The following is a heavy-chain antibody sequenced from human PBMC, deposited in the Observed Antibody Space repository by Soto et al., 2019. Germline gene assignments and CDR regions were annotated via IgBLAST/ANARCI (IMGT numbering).Heavy chain of an antibody. CDR1: GFTFSSYA. CDR2: ISGSGGST. V-gene: IGHV3-23*01. Sequence: EVQLLESGGGLVQPGGSLRLSCAASGFTFSSYAMSWVRQAPGKGLEWVSAISGSGGSTYYADSVKGRFTISRDNSKNTLYLQMNSLRAEDTAVYYCAKRSSGGYCSGGSCYAYYYYYGMDVWGQGTTVTVSS. D-gene: IGHD2-15*01. J-gene: IGHJ6*02. CDR3: AKRSSGGYCSGGSCYAYYYYYGMDV.